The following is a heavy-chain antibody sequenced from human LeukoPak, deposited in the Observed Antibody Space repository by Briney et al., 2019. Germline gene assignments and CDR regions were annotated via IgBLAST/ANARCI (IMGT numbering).Heavy chain of an antibody. J-gene: IGHJ5*02. D-gene: IGHD5-12*01. Sequence: PSETLSLTCTVSGGSISSGSYYWSWIRQPAGKGLEWIGRIYTSGSTNYNPSLKSRVTISVDTSKNQFSLKLSSVTAADTAVYYCARDGQSEYSGYASWFDPWGQGTLVTVSS. V-gene: IGHV4-61*02. CDR1: GGSISSGSYY. CDR2: IYTSGST. CDR3: ARDGQSEYSGYASWFDP.